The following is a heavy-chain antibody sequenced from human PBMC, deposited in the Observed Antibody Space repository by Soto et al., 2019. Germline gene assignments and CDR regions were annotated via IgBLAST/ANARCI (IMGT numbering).Heavy chain of an antibody. CDR1: GGTFSSYA. D-gene: IGHD2-8*01. CDR2: IIPIFGTA. CDR3: VTTIGYCTNGVCYNRSAYYYYGMDV. V-gene: IGHV1-69*13. Sequence: GASVKVSCKASGGTFSSYAISWVRQAPGQGLEWMGGIIPIFGTANYAQKFQGRVTITADESTSTAYMELSSLRSEDTAVYYCVTTIGYCTNGVCYNRSAYYYYGMDVWGQGTTVTVSS. J-gene: IGHJ6*02.